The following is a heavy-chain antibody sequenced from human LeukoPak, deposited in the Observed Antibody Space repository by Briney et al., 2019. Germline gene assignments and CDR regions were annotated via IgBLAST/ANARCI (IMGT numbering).Heavy chain of an antibody. D-gene: IGHD5-12*01. J-gene: IGHJ4*02. V-gene: IGHV3-11*01. CDR2: ISSSGSTI. Sequence: GGSLRLSCAASGFTFSDYYMSWIRQAPGKGLEWVSYISSSGSTIYYADSVKGRFTISRDNAKNSLYLQTNSLGAEDTAVYYCAIYPTHIRYIVATMWGQGTLVTVSS. CDR1: GFTFSDYY. CDR3: AIYPTHIRYIVATM.